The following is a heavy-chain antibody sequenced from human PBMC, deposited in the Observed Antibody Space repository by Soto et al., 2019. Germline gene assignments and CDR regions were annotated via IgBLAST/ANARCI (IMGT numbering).Heavy chain of an antibody. CDR1: EFTFADYA. J-gene: IGHJ6*03. D-gene: IGHD2-2*01. V-gene: IGHV3-23*01. Sequence: EVQLLESGGGLVQPGGSLRLSCAASEFTFADYAMTWVRQAPGKGLEWVSAISGSDDSTYYADCVKGRFTISRDNSKNTLFLQMNSLRLEDTAVYYCAKVIVVVPAVNNYYMDVWGKGTTVTVSS. CDR2: ISGSDDST. CDR3: AKVIVVVPAVNNYYMDV.